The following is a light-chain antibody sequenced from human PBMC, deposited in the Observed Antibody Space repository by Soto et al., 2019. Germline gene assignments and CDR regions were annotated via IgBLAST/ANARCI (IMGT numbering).Light chain of an antibody. V-gene: IGLV1-40*01. CDR1: SSNIGSHFD. Sequence: QSALTQSPSVSGAPGQTVTISCTGTSSNIGSHFDVHWYQHLPGTVPKLLIYGNIHRPSGVPDRFSGSKSATSASLAITGLQAEDEADYYCQSYDTGLSGVVFGGGTKVTVL. CDR2: GNI. J-gene: IGLJ2*01. CDR3: QSYDTGLSGVV.